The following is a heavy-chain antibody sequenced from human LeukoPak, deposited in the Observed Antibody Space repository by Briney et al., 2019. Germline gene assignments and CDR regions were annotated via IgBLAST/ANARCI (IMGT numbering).Heavy chain of an antibody. CDR2: IYTSGST. J-gene: IGHJ4*02. Sequence: PSETLSLTCTVSGGSISSYYWSWIRQPPGKGLEWIGYIYTSGSTNYNPSLKSRVTISVDTSKNQFSLKLSFVTAADTAVYYCARQVGPLDYWGQGTLVTVSS. V-gene: IGHV4-4*09. CDR1: GGSISSYY. CDR3: ARQVGPLDY. D-gene: IGHD1-26*01.